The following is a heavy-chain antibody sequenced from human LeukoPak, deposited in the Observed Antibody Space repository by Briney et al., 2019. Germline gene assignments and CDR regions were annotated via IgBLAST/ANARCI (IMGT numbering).Heavy chain of an antibody. D-gene: IGHD2-21*02. J-gene: IGHJ6*02. CDR3: ARRGFLAYCGGDCRYYYYGMDV. CDR1: GGSISSSSYY. CDR2: IYYSGST. Sequence: SETLSLTCTVSGGSISSSSYYWGWIRQPPGKGLEWIGSIYYSGSTYYNPSLKSRVTISVDTSKNQFSLKLSSVTAADTAVYYCARRGFLAYCGGDCRYYYYGMDVWGQGTTVTVSS. V-gene: IGHV4-39*01.